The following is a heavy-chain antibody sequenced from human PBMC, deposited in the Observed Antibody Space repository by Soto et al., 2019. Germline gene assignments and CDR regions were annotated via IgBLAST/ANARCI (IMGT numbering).Heavy chain of an antibody. J-gene: IGHJ4*02. CDR2: IYYSGST. Sequence: QVQLQESGPGLVKPSQTLSLTCTVSGGSISSGDYYWSWIRQPPGKALEWIGYIYYSGSTYYNPSLKSRVTISVDTSKNQFSLKLSSVTAADTAVYYCDRGEAEAGTGCDYWGQGTLVIVSS. CDR3: DRGEAEAGTGCDY. D-gene: IGHD6-13*01. V-gene: IGHV4-30-4*01. CDR1: GGSISSGDYY.